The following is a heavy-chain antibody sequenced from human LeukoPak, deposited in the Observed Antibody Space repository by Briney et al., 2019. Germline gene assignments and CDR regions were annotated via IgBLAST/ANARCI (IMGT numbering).Heavy chain of an antibody. Sequence: GGSLRLSCAASGFTFSSSAMSWGRQAPGKGLEWGAAISNNGGYTYYADSVQGRLSISRDNSKSTLCLQMNSLRAEATAVYYCAKPLGYCSAGSCYFPYWGQGTLVTVSS. V-gene: IGHV3-23*01. CDR2: ISNNGGYT. D-gene: IGHD2-15*01. CDR1: GFTFSSSA. J-gene: IGHJ4*02. CDR3: AKPLGYCSAGSCYFPY.